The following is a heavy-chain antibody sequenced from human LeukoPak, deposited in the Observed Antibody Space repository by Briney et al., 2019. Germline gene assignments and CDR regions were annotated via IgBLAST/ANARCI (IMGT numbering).Heavy chain of an antibody. CDR2: ISVENGKT. J-gene: IGHJ4*02. CDR3: ARVDNYDSTEHDY. Sequence: ASVKVSCKASGYTFTSYGISWVRQAPGQGLEWMGWISVENGKTKYAQKVQGRVTMTTDTSTSTAYMELRSLRSDDTAVYYCARVDNYDSTEHDYWGQGTLVTVSS. D-gene: IGHD3-22*01. CDR1: GYTFTSYG. V-gene: IGHV1-18*01.